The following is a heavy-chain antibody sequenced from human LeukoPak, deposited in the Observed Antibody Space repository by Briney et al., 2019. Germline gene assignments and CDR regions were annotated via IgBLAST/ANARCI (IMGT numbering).Heavy chain of an antibody. CDR1: GGSISSGDYY. D-gene: IGHD1-26*01. CDR3: ARHRFRSGSYYGLDY. CDR2: IYYSGST. Sequence: SETLSLTCTVSGGSISSGDYYWSWLRQPPGKGLEWIVYIYYSGSTYYNPSLKSRVTISVDTSKNQFSLKLSSVTAADTAVYYCARHRFRSGSYYGLDYWGQGTLVTVSS. J-gene: IGHJ4*02. V-gene: IGHV4-30-4*01.